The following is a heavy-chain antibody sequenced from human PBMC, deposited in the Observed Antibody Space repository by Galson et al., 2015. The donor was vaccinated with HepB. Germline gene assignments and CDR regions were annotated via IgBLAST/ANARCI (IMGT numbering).Heavy chain of an antibody. V-gene: IGHV3-48*04. CDR1: TFIFSTYS. CDR3: ARDPDRDGYNWGYYYDYGLDV. D-gene: IGHD5-24*01. J-gene: IGHJ6*02. CDR2: ISSSSTTI. Sequence: SLRLSCAASTFIFSTYSMNWVRQAPGKGLEWVSYISSSSTTIYYADSVKGRFTISRDNAKNSLYLQMNYMRVEDTAVYYCARDPDRDGYNWGYYYDYGLDVWGQGTTVTVSS.